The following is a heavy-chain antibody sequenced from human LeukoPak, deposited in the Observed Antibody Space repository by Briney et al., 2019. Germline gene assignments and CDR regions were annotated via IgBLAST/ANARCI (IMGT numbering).Heavy chain of an antibody. CDR3: ARGRKLDTYYYYYYMDV. J-gene: IGHJ6*03. CDR2: IYYSGST. CDR1: GGPISSYY. V-gene: IGHV4-59*01. Sequence: SETLSLTCTVSGGPISSYYWSWIRQPPGKGLEWIGYIYYSGSTNYNPSLKSRVTISVDTSKNQFSLKLSSVTAADTAVYYCARGRKLDTYYYYYYMDVWGKGTMVTVSS. D-gene: IGHD6-6*01.